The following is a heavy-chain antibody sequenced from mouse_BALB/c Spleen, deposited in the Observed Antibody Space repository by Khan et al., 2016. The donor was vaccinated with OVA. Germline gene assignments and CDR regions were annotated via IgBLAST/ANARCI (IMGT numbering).Heavy chain of an antibody. D-gene: IGHD1-1*01. Sequence: EVELVESGGDFVRPGGSLKLSCAASGFTFSTYGMSWVRQTPDKRLEWVATISTGGAYTYYPDSVKGRFTISRDNAKNTLYLQMSSLRYEDTAIYYCARLAYYYNSGGFAYWGQGTLVTVSA. CDR3: ARLAYYYNSGGFAY. V-gene: IGHV5-6*01. J-gene: IGHJ3*01. CDR2: ISTGGAYT. CDR1: GFTFSTYG.